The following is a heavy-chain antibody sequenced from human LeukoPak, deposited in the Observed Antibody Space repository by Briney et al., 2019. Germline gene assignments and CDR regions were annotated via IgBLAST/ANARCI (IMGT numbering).Heavy chain of an antibody. D-gene: IGHD2-2*01. J-gene: IGHJ5*02. V-gene: IGHV4-59*01. CDR2: IYYSGST. Sequence: PSETLSLTCTVSGGSISSYYWSWIRQPPGKGLEWIGYIYYSGSTNYNPSLKSRVTISVDTSKNQFSLKLSSVTAADTAVYYCARAEKVPAASTVFDPWGQGTLVTVSS. CDR1: GGSISSYY. CDR3: ARAEKVPAASTVFDP.